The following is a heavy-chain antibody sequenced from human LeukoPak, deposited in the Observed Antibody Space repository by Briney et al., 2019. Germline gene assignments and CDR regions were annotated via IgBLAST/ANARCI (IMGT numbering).Heavy chain of an antibody. D-gene: IGHD3-22*01. V-gene: IGHV4-31*03. J-gene: IGHJ3*02. CDR2: IYYSGST. CDR1: GGSISSGGYC. Sequence: PSETLSLTCTVSGGSISSGGYCWSWIRQHPGKGLEWIGYIYYSGSTYYNPSLKSRVTISVDTSKNQFSLKLSSVTAADTAVYYCASHDSSGYYDAFDIWGQGTMVTVSS. CDR3: ASHDSSGYYDAFDI.